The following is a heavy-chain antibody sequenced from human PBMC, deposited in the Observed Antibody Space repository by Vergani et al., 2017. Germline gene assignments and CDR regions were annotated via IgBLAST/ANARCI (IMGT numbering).Heavy chain of an antibody. Sequence: QVQLQESGPGLVKPSETLSLTCNVSGASISSGSHYWSWIRQPAGKGLEWLGRVHSSGVTNYNPSLESRLAMSVDTSNNQFSLKLRSVTAADTAVYYCARHKEQLVPGNYYYYYYMDVWGKGTTVTVSS. D-gene: IGHD6-13*01. CDR2: VHSSGVT. CDR3: ARHKEQLVPGNYYYYYYMDV. V-gene: IGHV4-61*02. J-gene: IGHJ6*03. CDR1: GASISSGSHY.